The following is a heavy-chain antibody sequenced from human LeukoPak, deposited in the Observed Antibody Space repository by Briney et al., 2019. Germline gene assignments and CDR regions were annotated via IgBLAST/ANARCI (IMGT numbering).Heavy chain of an antibody. J-gene: IGHJ5*02. Sequence: SETLSLTCTVSGGSISSYYWSWIRQSPGKGLECIGYIHYTGSTNYNPFLKSRVTISVETSKNQFSLKLKSVTAADTAVYYCARGGYYGSGNDFRFDPWGQGTLVTVSS. CDR1: GGSISSYY. D-gene: IGHD3-10*01. CDR2: IHYTGST. V-gene: IGHV4-59*01. CDR3: ARGGYYGSGNDFRFDP.